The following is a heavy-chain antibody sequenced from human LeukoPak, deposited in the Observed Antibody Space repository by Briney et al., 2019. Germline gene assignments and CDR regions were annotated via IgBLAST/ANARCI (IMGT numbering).Heavy chain of an antibody. CDR2: IYYSGST. Sequence: SETLSLTCTVSGGSISSSSYYWGWIRQPPGKGLEWIGSIYYSGSTYYNPSLKSRVTISVDTSKNQFSLKLSSVTAADTAVYYCARALDSSSSRYQAFEEWGQGTLVTVSS. CDR1: GGSISSSSYY. J-gene: IGHJ4*02. V-gene: IGHV4-39*01. CDR3: ARALDSSSSRYQAFEE. D-gene: IGHD2-2*01.